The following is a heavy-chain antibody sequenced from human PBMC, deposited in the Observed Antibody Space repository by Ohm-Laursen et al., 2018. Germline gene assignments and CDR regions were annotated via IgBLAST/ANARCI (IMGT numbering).Heavy chain of an antibody. CDR1: GFTFSRYG. D-gene: IGHD1-14*01. V-gene: IGHV3-33*01. J-gene: IGHJ4*02. CDR3: ARGFNHPQH. Sequence: SLRLSCSASGFTFSRYGMHWVRQAPGKGLEWVAVIWYDGSNQYYADSVKGRFTISRDNSKNTLYLQMNSLRAEDTAVYYCARGFNHPQHWGQGTLVTVSS. CDR2: IWYDGSNQ.